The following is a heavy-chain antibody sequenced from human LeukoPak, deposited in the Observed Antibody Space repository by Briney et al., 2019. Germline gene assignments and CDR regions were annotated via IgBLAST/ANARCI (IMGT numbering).Heavy chain of an antibody. D-gene: IGHD2-2*01. CDR3: ARGDGDIVVVPAAAYYFDY. J-gene: IGHJ4*02. Sequence: ASVKVSCKASGYTFTGYYMHWVRQAPGQGLEWMGWINPNSGGTNYAQKFQGRVTMTRDTSISTAYMELSRLRSDDTAVYYCARGDGDIVVVPAAAYYFDYWGQGTLVTVSS. V-gene: IGHV1-2*02. CDR1: GYTFTGYY. CDR2: INPNSGGT.